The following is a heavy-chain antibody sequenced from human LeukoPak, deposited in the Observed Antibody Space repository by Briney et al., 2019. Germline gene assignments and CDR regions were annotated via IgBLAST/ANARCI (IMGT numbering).Heavy chain of an antibody. CDR2: IHPHGIF. D-gene: IGHD5-24*01. V-gene: IGHV4-34*01. CDR3: ARGRDRSKAGDL. J-gene: IGHJ5*02. Sequence: PSETLSLTCDVSGGSCDDYYCSWIRQPPGKGLEWIGEIHPHGIFYFNSSLMSRVTISIDTSKSQCSLRLTSVTAADTAFYYCARGRDRSKAGDLWGQGSLVTVSS. CDR1: GGSCDDYY.